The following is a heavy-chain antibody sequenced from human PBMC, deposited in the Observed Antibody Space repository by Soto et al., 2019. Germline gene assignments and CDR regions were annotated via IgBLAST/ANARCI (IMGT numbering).Heavy chain of an antibody. V-gene: IGHV1-2*02. J-gene: IGHJ6*02. CDR1: GYTFTGYY. CDR3: ARGDYYYYYGMDV. Sequence: ASVKVSCKASGYTFTGYYMRWVRQAPGQGLEWMGWINPNSGGTNYAQKFQGRVTMTRDTSISTACMELSRLRSDDTAVYYCARGDYYYYYGMDVWGQGTTVTVSS. CDR2: INPNSGGT.